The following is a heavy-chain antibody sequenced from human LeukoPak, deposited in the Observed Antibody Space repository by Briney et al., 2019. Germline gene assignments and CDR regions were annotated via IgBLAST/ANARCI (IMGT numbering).Heavy chain of an antibody. CDR2: IYTSGST. Sequence: SETLSLTCTVSGGSISSYYWSWIRQPAGKGLEWIGRIYTSGSTNYNPSLKSRVTISVDTSKNQFSLKLSSVTAADTAVYYCARVGSGSYYSPHDAFDIWGQGTMVTVSS. D-gene: IGHD1-26*01. V-gene: IGHV4-4*07. CDR1: GGSISSYY. J-gene: IGHJ3*02. CDR3: ARVGSGSYYSPHDAFDI.